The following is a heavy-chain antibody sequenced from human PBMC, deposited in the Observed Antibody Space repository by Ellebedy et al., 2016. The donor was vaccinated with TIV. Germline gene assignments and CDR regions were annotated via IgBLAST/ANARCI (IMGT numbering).Heavy chain of an antibody. D-gene: IGHD3-16*01. CDR2: ISGSGDST. Sequence: PGGSLRLSCAASGLTFSDHHMDWVRQAPGKGLEWVSSISGSGDSTYYAGSVKGRFTTSRDNSKNTLHLQMNTLTAEDTALYYCVQDRALQDYNWGHGTLVTVSS. CDR3: VQDRALQDYN. CDR1: GLTFSDHH. J-gene: IGHJ4*01. V-gene: IGHV3-23*01.